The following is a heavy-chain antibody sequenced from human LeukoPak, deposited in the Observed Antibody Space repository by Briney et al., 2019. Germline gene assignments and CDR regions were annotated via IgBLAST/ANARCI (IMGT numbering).Heavy chain of an antibody. CDR3: ARDRGFTGFDLYDY. CDR2: IKYDESEK. CDR1: TFTFSSSW. J-gene: IGHJ4*02. Sequence: GGSLRLSCAASTFTFSSSWMGWVRQAPGKGLEWAANIKYDESEKYYVDSVEGRFTISRDNAMNSLYLQMNSLRAEDTAVYYCARDRGFTGFDLYDYWGQGTLVTVSS. V-gene: IGHV3-7*01. D-gene: IGHD3-10*01.